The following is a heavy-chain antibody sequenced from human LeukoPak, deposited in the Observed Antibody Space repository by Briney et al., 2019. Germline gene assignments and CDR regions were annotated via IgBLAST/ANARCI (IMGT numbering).Heavy chain of an antibody. V-gene: IGHV1-46*01. CDR3: ARDLSVDTGLVTWDY. D-gene: IGHD5-18*01. CDR1: GYTFTSYY. CDR2: INPSGGST. Sequence: ASVKVSCKASGYTFTSYYMQWVRQAPGQGLEWMGIINPSGGSTTYAQKFQGRVTMTRDTSTSTVYMELSSLRSEDTAVYYCARDLSVDTGLVTWDYWGQGTLVTVSS. J-gene: IGHJ4*02.